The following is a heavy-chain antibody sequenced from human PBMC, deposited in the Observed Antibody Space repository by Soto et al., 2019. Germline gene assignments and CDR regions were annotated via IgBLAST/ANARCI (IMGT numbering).Heavy chain of an antibody. CDR1: GGTFSSYT. J-gene: IGHJ5*02. D-gene: IGHD2-2*01. Sequence: SVKVSCKASGGTFSSYTISWVRQAPGQGLEWMGRIIPILGIANYAQKFQGRVTITADKSTSTAYMELSSLRSEDTAVYYCARDPDILLVPAAHRPGFYPCGQGTLVTVSA. V-gene: IGHV1-69*04. CDR3: ARDPDILLVPAAHRPGFYP. CDR2: IIPILGIA.